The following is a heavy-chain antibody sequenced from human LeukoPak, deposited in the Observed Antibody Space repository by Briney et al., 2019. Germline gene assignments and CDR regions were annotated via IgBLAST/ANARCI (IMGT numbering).Heavy chain of an antibody. D-gene: IGHD1-26*01. J-gene: IGHJ6*03. V-gene: IGHV1-18*01. Sequence: ASVKVSCKASGYTFTSYGISWVRQAPGQGLEWMGWISAYNGNTNYAQKLQGRVTMTTDTSTSTAYMELRSLRSDDTAVYYCARVWEPPYYYYYYMDVWGKGTTVTVSS. CDR1: GYTFTSYG. CDR2: ISAYNGNT. CDR3: ARVWEPPYYYYYYMDV.